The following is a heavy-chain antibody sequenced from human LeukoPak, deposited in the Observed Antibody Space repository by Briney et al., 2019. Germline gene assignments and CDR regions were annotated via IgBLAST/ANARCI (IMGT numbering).Heavy chain of an antibody. CDR1: GGSISSYY. CDR3: ARVYSSSWYSVGFDY. J-gene: IGHJ4*02. CDR2: IYYSGST. Sequence: SETLSLTCTVSGGSISSYYWSWLRQPPGKGLEWIGYIYYSGSTNYNPSLKSRVTISVDTSKNQFSLKLSSGTAADTAVYYCARVYSSSWYSVGFDYWGQGTLVTVSS. D-gene: IGHD6-13*01. V-gene: IGHV4-59*01.